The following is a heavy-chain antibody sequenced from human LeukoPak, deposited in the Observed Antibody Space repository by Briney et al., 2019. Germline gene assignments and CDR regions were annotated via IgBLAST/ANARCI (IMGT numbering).Heavy chain of an antibody. D-gene: IGHD2-8*01. V-gene: IGHV3-48*01. CDR3: ARDPPGVRDAFDI. CDR2: ISSSSSNL. CDR1: GFSFSGYS. Sequence: GGSLRLSCVATGFSFSGYSMNWVRQAPGKGLEWVSSISSSSSNLYYADSVKGRFTISRDNAKNSVYLQINPLRVEDTAVYYCARDPPGVRDAFDIWGHGTMVTVSS. J-gene: IGHJ3*02.